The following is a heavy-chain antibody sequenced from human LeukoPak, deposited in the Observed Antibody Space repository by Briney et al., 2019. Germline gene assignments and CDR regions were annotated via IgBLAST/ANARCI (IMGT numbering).Heavy chain of an antibody. V-gene: IGHV3-21*01. J-gene: IGHJ4*02. CDR3: ARALEPSIAVIDY. CDR2: ISGSSTYI. CDR1: GFTFSSYS. D-gene: IGHD6-19*01. Sequence: GGSLRLSCAASGFTFSSYSMNWVRQTPGKGLDWVSSISGSSTYIYYPDSVKGRFTISRDNAKNSLYLRMNSLRAEDTAVYYCARALEPSIAVIDYWGQGTLVTVSS.